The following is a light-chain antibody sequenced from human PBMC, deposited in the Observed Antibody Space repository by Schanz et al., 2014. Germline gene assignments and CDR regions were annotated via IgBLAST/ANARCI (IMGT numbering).Light chain of an antibody. CDR2: STN. V-gene: IGLV8-61*01. Sequence: QTVVTQEPSFSVSPGGTVTLTCGLSSGSVSTTYYPSWYQLTPGQAPRTLIYSTNTRSSGVPDRFSGSILGNKAALTITGXXXDDESPLSCVLYMGSGPWVFGGGTKLTVL. CDR1: SGSVSTTYY. CDR3: VLYMGSGPWV. J-gene: IGLJ3*02.